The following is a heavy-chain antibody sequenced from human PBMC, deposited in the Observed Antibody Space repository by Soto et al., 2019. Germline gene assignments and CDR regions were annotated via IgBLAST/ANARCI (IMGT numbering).Heavy chain of an antibody. CDR2: TRNKANSYTT. V-gene: IGHV3-72*01. D-gene: IGHD3-22*01. J-gene: IGHJ6*02. CDR1: GFTFSDHY. CDR3: ARESWSGDSSGYHNYYYYGMDV. Sequence: GGSLRLSCAASGFTFSDHYMDWVRQAPGKGLEWVGRTRNKANSYTTEYAASVKGRFTISRDDSKNSLYLQMNSLKTEDTAVYYCARESWSGDSSGYHNYYYYGMDVWGQGTTVTVSS.